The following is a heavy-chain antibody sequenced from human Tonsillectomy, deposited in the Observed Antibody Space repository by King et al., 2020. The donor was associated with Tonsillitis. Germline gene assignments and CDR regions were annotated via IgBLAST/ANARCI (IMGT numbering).Heavy chain of an antibody. J-gene: IGHJ5*02. CDR2: IYCNDDK. Sequence: TLKESGPTLVKPTQTLTLTCTFSGFSLSTSGVGVGWIRQPPGKALEWLALIYCNDDKRYSPSLKSRLTITKDTSKNQVVLTMTNMDPVDTATYYCTHRSNIVLVPGRWFDPWGQGTLVTVSS. V-gene: IGHV2-5*01. CDR3: THRSNIVLVPGRWFDP. D-gene: IGHD2/OR15-2a*01. CDR1: GFSLSTSGVG.